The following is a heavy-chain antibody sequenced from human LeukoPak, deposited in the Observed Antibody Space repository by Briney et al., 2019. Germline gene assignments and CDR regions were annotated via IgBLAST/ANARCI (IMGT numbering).Heavy chain of an antibody. CDR3: AKDLGPWVRYDSSGSFFDY. CDR1: GFTFSSYG. V-gene: IGHV3-30*18. J-gene: IGHJ4*02. D-gene: IGHD3-22*01. CDR2: ISYDGSNK. Sequence: GGSLRLSCAASGFTFSSYGMHWVRQAPGKGLEWVAVISYDGSNKYYADSVKGRFTISRDNSKNTLYLQMNSLGAEDTAVYYCAKDLGPWVRYDSSGSFFDYWGQGTLVTVSS.